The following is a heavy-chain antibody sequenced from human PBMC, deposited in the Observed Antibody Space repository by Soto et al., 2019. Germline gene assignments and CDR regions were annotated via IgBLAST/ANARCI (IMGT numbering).Heavy chain of an antibody. CDR2: ISGSGGST. Sequence: GGSLRLSCAASGFTFSSYAMSWVRQAPGKGLEWVSAISGSGGSTYYADSVKGRFTISRDNSKNTLYLQMNSLRAEDTAVYYCAKLELDYDFWSGRPNAFDIWGQGTMVTVSS. J-gene: IGHJ3*02. D-gene: IGHD3-3*01. CDR1: GFTFSSYA. V-gene: IGHV3-23*01. CDR3: AKLELDYDFWSGRPNAFDI.